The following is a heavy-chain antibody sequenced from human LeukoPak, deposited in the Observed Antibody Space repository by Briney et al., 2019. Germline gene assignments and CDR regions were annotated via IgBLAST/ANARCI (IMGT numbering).Heavy chain of an antibody. V-gene: IGHV3-74*01. CDR2: INSDGSST. J-gene: IGHJ5*02. CDR1: GFTFSSYW. CDR3: ARTDPPDNWFDP. Sequence: GGSLRLSCAASGFTFSSYWTHWVRQAPGKGLVWVSRINSDGSSTSYADSVKGRFTISRDNAKNTLYLQMNSLRAEDTAVYYCARTDPPDNWFDPWGQGTLVTVSS.